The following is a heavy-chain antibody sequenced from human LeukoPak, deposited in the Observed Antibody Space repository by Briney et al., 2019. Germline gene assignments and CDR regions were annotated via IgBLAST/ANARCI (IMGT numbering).Heavy chain of an antibody. CDR3: ARGDSSGWYPFDY. CDR1: GGSISSYY. D-gene: IGHD6-19*01. V-gene: IGHV4-59*01. Sequence: SETLSLTCTVSGGSISSYYWSWVRQPPGKGVEGIGYIYYSGSSNYNPSRKSRVTISVHTSTNQFSLKLRSVTAADTAVYYCARGDSSGWYPFDYWGQGTLVTVSS. CDR2: IYYSGSS. J-gene: IGHJ4*02.